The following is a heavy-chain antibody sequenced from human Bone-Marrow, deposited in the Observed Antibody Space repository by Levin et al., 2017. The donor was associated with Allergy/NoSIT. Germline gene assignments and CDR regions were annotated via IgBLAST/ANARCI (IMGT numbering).Heavy chain of an antibody. CDR2: IYYSGST. CDR3: ATLDAFDI. J-gene: IGHJ3*02. CDR1: GGSISSYY. V-gene: IGHV4-59*08. Sequence: SQTLSLTCTVSGGSISSYYWSWIRPPPGKGLEWIGYIYYSGSTNYNPSLKSRVTISVDTSKNQFSLKLSSVTAADTAVYYCATLDAFDIWGQGTMVTVSS.